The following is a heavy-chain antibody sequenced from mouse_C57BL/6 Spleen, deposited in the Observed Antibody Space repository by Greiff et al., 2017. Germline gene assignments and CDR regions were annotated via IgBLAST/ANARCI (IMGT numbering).Heavy chain of an antibody. CDR3: TRRELGWAWFAY. CDR1: GYTFTSYW. Sequence: EVQLQQSGTVLARPGASVKMSCKTSGYTFTSYWMHWVKQRPGQGLEWIGAIYPGNSDTSYNQKFKGKAKLTAVTSASTAYMELSSLTNEDAAVYYCTRRELGWAWFAYWGQGTLVTVSA. D-gene: IGHD4-1*01. CDR2: IYPGNSDT. V-gene: IGHV1-5*01. J-gene: IGHJ3*01.